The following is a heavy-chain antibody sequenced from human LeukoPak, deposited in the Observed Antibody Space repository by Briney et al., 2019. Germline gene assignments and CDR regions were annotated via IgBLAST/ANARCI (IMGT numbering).Heavy chain of an antibody. V-gene: IGHV1-46*01. CDR1: GYTFTSYY. CDR3: ARTTYFDY. Sequence: GASVTVSCKASGYTFTSYYMHWVRQAPGQGLEWMGIINPSGGSTSYAQKFQGRVTMTRDTSTSTVYMELSSLKASDTAMYYCARTTYFDYWGQGTLVTVSS. D-gene: IGHD4-17*01. CDR2: INPSGGST. J-gene: IGHJ4*02.